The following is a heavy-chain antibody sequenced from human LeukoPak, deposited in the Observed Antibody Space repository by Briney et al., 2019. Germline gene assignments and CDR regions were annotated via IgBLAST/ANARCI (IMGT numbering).Heavy chain of an antibody. CDR1: SASISSNNYY. D-gene: IGHD5-18*01. V-gene: IGHV4-39*01. CDR2: IYYSGST. J-gene: IGHJ4*02. CDR3: RGYSNGFRLDD. Sequence: SETLSLTCTVSSASISSNNYYWGWIRQPPGKGLEWIGSIYYSGSTYYNPSLKSRVTISVDTSKSQFSLKLSSVTAADTAVYYCRGYSNGFRLDDWGQGTLVTVSS.